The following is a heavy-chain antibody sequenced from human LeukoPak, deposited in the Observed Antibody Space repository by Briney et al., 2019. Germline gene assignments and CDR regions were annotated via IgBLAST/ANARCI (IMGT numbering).Heavy chain of an antibody. D-gene: IGHD3-9*01. Sequence: SETLSLTCAVSGGSISSSNWWSWVRQPPGKGLEWIGEIYHSGSTNYNPSLKSRSTISVDKSKNQFSLKLSSVTAADTAVYYCARVPQYDISTPAFYWYFDLWGRGTLVTVSS. V-gene: IGHV4-4*02. CDR1: GGSISSSNW. J-gene: IGHJ2*01. CDR3: ARVPQYDISTPAFYWYFDL. CDR2: IYHSGST.